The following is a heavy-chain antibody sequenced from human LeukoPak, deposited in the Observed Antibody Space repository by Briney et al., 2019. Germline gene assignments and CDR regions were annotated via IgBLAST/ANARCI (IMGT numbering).Heavy chain of an antibody. V-gene: IGHV3-33*06. CDR1: GFTFSSYG. D-gene: IGHD3-10*01. J-gene: IGHJ4*02. Sequence: GRSLRLSCAVSGFTFSSYGMHWVRQAPGKGLEWVAVIWYDGSNKYYADSVKGRFTISRDNPKNTLYLQMNSLRAEDTAVYYCAKDRSGISDYWGQGTLVTVSS. CDR3: AKDRSGISDY. CDR2: IWYDGSNK.